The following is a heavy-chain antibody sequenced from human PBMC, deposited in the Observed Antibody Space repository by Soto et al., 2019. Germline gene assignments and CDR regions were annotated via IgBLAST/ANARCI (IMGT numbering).Heavy chain of an antibody. Sequence: PSETLSLTCAVSGGSVSSDSYYWSWIRQPPGKDLECIGYIYYSGSTNYHPSLESRVTISVDTSKNQFSLKLSSVTAADTAVYYCARVSSSWGLVNYFDYLGQGTLVTVSS. CDR2: IYYSGST. V-gene: IGHV4-61*01. D-gene: IGHD6-13*01. J-gene: IGHJ4*02. CDR3: ARVSSSWGLVNYFDY. CDR1: GGSVSSDSYY.